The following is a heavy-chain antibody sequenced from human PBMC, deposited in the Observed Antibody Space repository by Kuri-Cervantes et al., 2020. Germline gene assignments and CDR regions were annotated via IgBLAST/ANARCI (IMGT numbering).Heavy chain of an antibody. J-gene: IGHJ4*02. D-gene: IGHD5-24*01. CDR3: ARAGRDGFGFDY. CDR1: GFTFSSYG. V-gene: IGHV3-33*01. Sequence: GGSLRLSCAASGFTFSSYGMNWVRQAPGTGLEWVAVIWYDGSNKYYADSVKGRFTISRDNSKNTLYLQMNSLRAEDTAVYYCARAGRDGFGFDYWGQGTLVTVSS. CDR2: IWYDGSNK.